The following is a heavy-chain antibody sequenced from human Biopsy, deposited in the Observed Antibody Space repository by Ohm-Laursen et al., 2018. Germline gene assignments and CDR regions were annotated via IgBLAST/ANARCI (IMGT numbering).Heavy chain of an antibody. J-gene: IGHJ4*02. CDR3: GNEVHGRDY. CDR2: INQAGTI. D-gene: IGHD2-15*01. Sequence: LSLTCAVFGKTFSDYQWSWIRQPPGKGLEWIGQINQAGTINYNPSLKSRVSISADASKYEFSLRLTSVTAADTAVYLCGNEVHGRDYWGLGAQVTVSS. V-gene: IGHV4-34*08. CDR1: GKTFSDYQ.